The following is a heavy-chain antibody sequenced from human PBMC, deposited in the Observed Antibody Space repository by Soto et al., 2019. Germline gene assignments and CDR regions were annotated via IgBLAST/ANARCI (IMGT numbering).Heavy chain of an antibody. D-gene: IGHD4-17*01. CDR3: ARDLVDYGDYYYYGMDV. CDR2: ISYDGSNK. CDR1: GFTFSSYA. V-gene: IGHV3-30-3*01. J-gene: IGHJ6*02. Sequence: QVQLVESGGGVVQPGRSLRLSCAASGFTFSSYAMHWVRQAPGKGLEWVAVISYDGSNKYYADSVKGRFTISRDNSKNTLYLQMISLRAEDTAVYYCARDLVDYGDYYYYGMDVWGQGTTVTVSS.